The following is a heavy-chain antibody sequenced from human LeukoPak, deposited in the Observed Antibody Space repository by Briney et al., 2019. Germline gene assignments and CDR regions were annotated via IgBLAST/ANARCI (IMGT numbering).Heavy chain of an antibody. CDR2: IHPHGIF. D-gene: IGHD5-24*01. CDR1: GDSLTTYY. J-gene: IGHJ4*02. V-gene: IGHV4-34*01. CDR3: ARGRDRSKAGDH. Sequence: PSETLSLTCTVSGDSVSGDSLTTYYCSWIRQPPGKGLEWIGEIHPHGIFYYNSSLMNRVTISIDTSKSQFSLRLTSVTAADTAFYYCARGRDRSKAGDHWGQGSLVTVSS.